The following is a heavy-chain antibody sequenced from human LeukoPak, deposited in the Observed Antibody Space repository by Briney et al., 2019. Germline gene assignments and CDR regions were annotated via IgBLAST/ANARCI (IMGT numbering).Heavy chain of an antibody. J-gene: IGHJ6*03. D-gene: IGHD4-17*01. CDR2: IKQDGSEK. CDR1: GFTFSSYW. CDR3: ARGAGRGLRDYYYYYMDV. V-gene: IGHV3-7*01. Sequence: GGSLRLSCAASGFTFSSYWMSWVRQAPGKGLEWVANIKQDGSEKYYVDSVKGRFTISRDNAKNSLYLQMNSLRAEDTAVYYCARGAGRGLRDYYYYYMDVWGKGTTVTISS.